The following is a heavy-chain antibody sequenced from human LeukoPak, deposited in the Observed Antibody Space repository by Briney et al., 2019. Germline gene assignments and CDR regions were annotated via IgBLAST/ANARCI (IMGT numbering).Heavy chain of an antibody. Sequence: PSETLSLTCAVYGGSFSGYYWSWIRQPPGKGLEWIGEINHSGSTNYNPSLKSRVTISVDTSKNQFSLKLSSVTAADTAVYYCASSGSQEGFDYWGQGTLVTVSS. J-gene: IGHJ4*02. CDR3: ASSGSQEGFDY. CDR2: INHSGST. CDR1: GGSFSGYY. V-gene: IGHV4-34*01. D-gene: IGHD1-26*01.